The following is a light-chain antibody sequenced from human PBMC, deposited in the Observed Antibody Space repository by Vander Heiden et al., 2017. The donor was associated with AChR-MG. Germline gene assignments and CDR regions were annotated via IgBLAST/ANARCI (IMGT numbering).Light chain of an antibody. CDR2: GAS. J-gene: IGKJ5*01. V-gene: IGKV3-20*01. CDR3: QQDGSSPIT. CDR1: QSVSRNF. Sequence: IVLSQSPGTLSLSPGERGTLACRASQSVSRNFLAWYQQKPGQAPGLLIYGASSRATGIPDRFSGSGSGTDFTLTISRLEPEDFAVYYCQQDGSSPITFGQGTRLEIK.